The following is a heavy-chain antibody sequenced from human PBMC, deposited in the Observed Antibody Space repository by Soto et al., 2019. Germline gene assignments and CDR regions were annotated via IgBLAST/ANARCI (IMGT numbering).Heavy chain of an antibody. CDR3: ARYSRGHRPH. Sequence: GRSLRLSCAAYGFTFSDYYMSWIRQAPGKGLEWVSYISGSGNTIYHADSVKGRFTISRDNAKNSLYLQMNSLRVEDTAVYYCARYSRGHRPHCGQGTLVIVYS. V-gene: IGHV3-11*01. J-gene: IGHJ1*01. D-gene: IGHD3-22*01. CDR1: GFTFSDYY. CDR2: ISGSGNTI.